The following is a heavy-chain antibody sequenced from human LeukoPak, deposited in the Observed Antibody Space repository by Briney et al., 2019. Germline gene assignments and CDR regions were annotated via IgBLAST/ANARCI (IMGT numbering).Heavy chain of an antibody. CDR3: AKIVGGTADVY. V-gene: IGHV1-8*01. CDR1: GYTFTSYD. Sequence: GASVKVSCKASGYTFTSYDINWVRQATGQGLEWMGWMNPNSGNTGYARKFQGRVTMTRDTSFSTAYMEVSRLRSDDTAVYYCAKIVGGTADVYWGQGTLVTVSS. J-gene: IGHJ4*02. CDR2: MNPNSGNT. D-gene: IGHD1-26*01.